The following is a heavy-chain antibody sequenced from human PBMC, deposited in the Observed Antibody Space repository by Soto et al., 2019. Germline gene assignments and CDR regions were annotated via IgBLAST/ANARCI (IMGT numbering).Heavy chain of an antibody. J-gene: IGHJ3*02. CDR1: GGSISSSSYY. CDR3: ARRKIVAGDAFDI. V-gene: IGHV4-39*01. D-gene: IGHD3-22*01. Sequence: QLQLQESGPGLVKPSETLSLTCTVSGGSISSSSYYWGWIRQPPGKGLEWIGSIYYSGSTYYNPSLKSRVTISVDTSKNQFSLKLSSVTAADTAVYYCARRKIVAGDAFDIWGQGTMVTVSS. CDR2: IYYSGST.